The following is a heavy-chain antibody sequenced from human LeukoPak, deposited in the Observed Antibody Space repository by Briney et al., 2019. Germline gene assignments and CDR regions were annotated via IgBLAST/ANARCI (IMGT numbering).Heavy chain of an antibody. J-gene: IGHJ4*02. CDR2: MSYSGTT. CDR1: GGSITDSTYY. D-gene: IGHD3-10*01. V-gene: IGHV4-39*01. Sequence: KPSETLSLTCTVTGGSITDSTYYWGWVRQPPGKGLEWIGSMSYSGTTYYNPSLKSRVLISADTSKNQFSLRLTSVTAADTAVYYCANRGIYGYFTYRGQGTLVTVSS. CDR3: ANRGIYGYFTY.